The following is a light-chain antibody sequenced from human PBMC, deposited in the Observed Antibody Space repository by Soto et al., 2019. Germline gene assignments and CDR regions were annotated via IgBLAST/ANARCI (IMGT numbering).Light chain of an antibody. J-gene: IGKJ5*01. V-gene: IGKV3D-15*01. CDR1: QSAYSSY. CDR3: QQYNNWPIT. CDR2: GAS. Sequence: ELVLTQSPGTLSLSPGDRATLSCRSSQSAYSSYLSWYQQKPGQAPRLLIYGASNRATGIPDRFSGSGSGTDFTLTISSLQSEDFAVYYCQQYNNWPITFGQGTRLEIK.